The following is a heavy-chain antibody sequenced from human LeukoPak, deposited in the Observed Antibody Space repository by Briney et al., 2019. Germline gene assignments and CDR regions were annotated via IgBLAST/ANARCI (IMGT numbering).Heavy chain of an antibody. CDR1: VGSISSYY. J-gene: IGHJ3*02. V-gene: IGHV4-4*07. CDR3: ARRRITMVRGVISYAFDI. CDR2: IYTSGST. Sequence: PSETLSLTCTVSVGSISSYYGSWIRQPAGKGLEWSGRIYTSGSTNYNPSLKSRVTMSVDTSKNQFSLKLSSVTAADTAVYYCARRRITMVRGVISYAFDIWGQGTMVTVSS. D-gene: IGHD3-10*01.